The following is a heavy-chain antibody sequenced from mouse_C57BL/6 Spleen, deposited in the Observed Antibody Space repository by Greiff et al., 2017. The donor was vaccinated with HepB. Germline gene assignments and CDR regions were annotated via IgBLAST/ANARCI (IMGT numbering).Heavy chain of an antibody. D-gene: IGHD2-4*01. V-gene: IGHV1-47*01. CDR2: FHPYNDDT. J-gene: IGHJ2*01. CDR1: GYTFTTYP. CDR3: ARRCYDYAYYFDY. Sequence: QVQLQQSGAELVKPGASVKMSCKASGYTFTTYPIEWMKQNHGKSLEWIGNFHPYNDDTKYNEKFKVKATLTVEKSSSTVDLGLSRLTSDDSAVYYCARRCYDYAYYFDYWGQGTTLTVSS.